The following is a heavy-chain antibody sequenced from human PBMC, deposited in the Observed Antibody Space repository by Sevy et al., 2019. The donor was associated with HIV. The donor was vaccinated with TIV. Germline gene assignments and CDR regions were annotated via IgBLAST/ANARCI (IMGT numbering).Heavy chain of an antibody. J-gene: IGHJ5*02. CDR3: ARAEYGHSRGWYSWLDA. CDR2: IYYRGNT. Sequence: SETLSLTCTVSTGYINNYYWTWVRQSTGKGLEWIGYIYYRGNTKYNPSLESRVSMSIDTNKEQFSLTLTSVTGADSAIYYCARAEYGHSRGWYSWLDAWGQGILVTVSS. D-gene: IGHD6-19*01. CDR1: TGYINNYY. V-gene: IGHV4-59*01.